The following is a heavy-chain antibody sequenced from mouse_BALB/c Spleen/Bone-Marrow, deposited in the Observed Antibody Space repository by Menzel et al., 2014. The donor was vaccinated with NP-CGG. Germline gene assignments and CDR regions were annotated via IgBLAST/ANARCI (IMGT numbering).Heavy chain of an antibody. CDR2: IWSGGST. V-gene: IGHV2-2*02. Sequence: VHLAESGPGLVQPSQSLSIPCTVSGFSLNSYGVHWVRQSPVKGLEWLGVIWSGGSTDYNAAFISRLSISKDNSKSQVFFKVNSLQPNDTAIYYCVRKGSFGNYAMDYWGQGTSVTVSS. CDR3: VRKGSFGNYAMDY. CDR1: GFSLNSYG. J-gene: IGHJ4*01. D-gene: IGHD1-1*02.